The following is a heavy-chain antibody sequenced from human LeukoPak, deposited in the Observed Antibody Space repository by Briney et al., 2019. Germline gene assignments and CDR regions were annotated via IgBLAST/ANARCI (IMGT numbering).Heavy chain of an antibody. Sequence: GGSLRLSCAASEFSVGSNYMTWVRQAPGKGLEWVAVISNDGGHKYYADSVKGRFTISRDNAKNSVYLQMNSLRAEDTAVYYCARGGGSGRYGLPFDHWGQGTLVTVSS. CDR1: EFSVGSNY. J-gene: IGHJ4*02. D-gene: IGHD6-13*01. CDR3: ARGGGSGRYGLPFDH. V-gene: IGHV3-30*03. CDR2: ISNDGGHK.